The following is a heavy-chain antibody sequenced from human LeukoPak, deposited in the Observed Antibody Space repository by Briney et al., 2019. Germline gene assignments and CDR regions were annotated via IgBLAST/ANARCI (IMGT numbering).Heavy chain of an antibody. CDR2: ISSSGSTI. Sequence: GSLRLSCAASGFTFSDYYMSWIRQAPGKGLEWVSYISSSGSTIYYADSMKGRFTISRDNAKNSLYLQMNSLRAEDTAVYYCARVHYYDSSGLNWGQGTLVTVSS. D-gene: IGHD3-22*01. V-gene: IGHV3-11*01. CDR1: GFTFSDYY. J-gene: IGHJ4*02. CDR3: ARVHYYDSSGLN.